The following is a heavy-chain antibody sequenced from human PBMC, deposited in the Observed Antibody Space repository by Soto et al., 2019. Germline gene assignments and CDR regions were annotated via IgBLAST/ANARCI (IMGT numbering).Heavy chain of an antibody. CDR3: ARVGGDPNDAFDI. V-gene: IGHV3-21*01. J-gene: IGHJ3*02. Sequence: GGSLRLSCAASGFTFRTYPMSWVRQAPGKGLEWVSSISSSSSYIYYADSVKGRFTISRDNAKNSLYLQMNSLRAEDTAVYYCARVGGDPNDAFDIWGQGTMVTVSS. CDR2: ISSSSSYI. CDR1: GFTFRTYP. D-gene: IGHD4-17*01.